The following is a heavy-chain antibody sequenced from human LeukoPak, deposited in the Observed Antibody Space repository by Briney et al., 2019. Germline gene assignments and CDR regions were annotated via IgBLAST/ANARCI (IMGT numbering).Heavy chain of an antibody. CDR2: IYYSGST. J-gene: IGHJ3*02. CDR1: GGSISSYY. V-gene: IGHV4-59*01. CDR3: AREVRHIVVVTRDAFDI. D-gene: IGHD3-22*01. Sequence: SETLSLTCTVSGGSISSYYWSWIRQPPGKGLEWIGYIYYSGSTNYNPSLKSRVTISVDTSKNQFSLKLSSVTAADTAVYYCAREVRHIVVVTRDAFDIWGQGTMVTVSS.